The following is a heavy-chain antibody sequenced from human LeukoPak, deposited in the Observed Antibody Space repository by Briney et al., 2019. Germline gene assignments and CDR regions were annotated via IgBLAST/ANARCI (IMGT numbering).Heavy chain of an antibody. D-gene: IGHD2-15*01. J-gene: IGHJ4*02. CDR3: AKGRYCSGGSCYHQGGY. CDR2: IGGSGDST. Sequence: PGGSLRLSCAASGFTFSSYAMTWVRQAPGKGLEWVSIIGGSGDSTYYADSVKGRFTISRDNSKNTLYLQMNSLRAENTAVYYCAKGRYCSGGSCYHQGGYWGQGTLVTVSS. CDR1: GFTFSSYA. V-gene: IGHV3-23*01.